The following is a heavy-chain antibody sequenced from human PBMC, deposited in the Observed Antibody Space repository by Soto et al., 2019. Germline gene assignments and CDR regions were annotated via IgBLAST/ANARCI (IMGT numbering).Heavy chain of an antibody. V-gene: IGHV4-39*02. J-gene: IGHJ6*02. CDR2: IYYTGST. CDR3: ARLYPYSYYYGMDV. Sequence: SETLSLTCTVSGGSISSSSYYWGWIRQPPGKGLEWIGSIYYTGSTYYNPSLKSRVTISIDRSKNHLSLKLSSVTAADTAVYYCARLYPYSYYYGMDVWGQGTTVTVSS. CDR1: GGSISSSSYY. D-gene: IGHD2-8*01.